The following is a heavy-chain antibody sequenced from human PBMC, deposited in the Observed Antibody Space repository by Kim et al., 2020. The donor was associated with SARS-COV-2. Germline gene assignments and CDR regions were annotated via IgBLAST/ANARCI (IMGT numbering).Heavy chain of an antibody. CDR2: IIPIFGTA. D-gene: IGHD3-22*01. V-gene: IGHV1-69*13. CDR1: GGTFSSYA. CDR3: AGGGADYYDSSGYYYYYYDGMDV. J-gene: IGHJ6*02. Sequence: SVKVSCKASGGTFSSYAISWVRQAPGQGLEWMGGIIPIFGTANYAQKFQGRVTITADESTSTAYMELSSLRSEDTAVYYCAGGGADYYDSSGYYYYYYDGMDVWGQGTTVTVSS.